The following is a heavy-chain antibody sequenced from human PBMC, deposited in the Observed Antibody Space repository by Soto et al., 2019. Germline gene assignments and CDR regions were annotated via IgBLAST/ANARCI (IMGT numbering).Heavy chain of an antibody. CDR3: ARDPSYSSSWYHMDV. CDR1: GGTFSSYA. V-gene: IGHV1-69*13. J-gene: IGHJ6*02. D-gene: IGHD6-13*01. Sequence: SAKVSCKASGGTFSSYAISWVRQAPGQGLEWMGGIIPIFGTANYAQKFQGRVTITADESTSTAYMELSSLRSEDTAVYYCARDPSYSSSWYHMDVWGQGTTVTVSS. CDR2: IIPIFGTA.